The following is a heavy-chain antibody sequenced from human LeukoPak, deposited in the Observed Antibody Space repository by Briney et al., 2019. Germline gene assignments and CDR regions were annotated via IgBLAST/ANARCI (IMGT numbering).Heavy chain of an antibody. CDR1: GGSISSYY. CDR3: ARHVTVVTPDWYFDL. V-gene: IGHV4-59*08. D-gene: IGHD4-23*01. J-gene: IGHJ2*01. CDR2: IYYSGST. Sequence: PSETLSLTCTVSGGSISSYYWSWIRQPPGKGLEWIGYIYYSGSTNYNPSLKSRVTISVDTSKNQFSLKLSSVTAADTAVYYCARHVTVVTPDWYFDLWGRGTLVTVSS.